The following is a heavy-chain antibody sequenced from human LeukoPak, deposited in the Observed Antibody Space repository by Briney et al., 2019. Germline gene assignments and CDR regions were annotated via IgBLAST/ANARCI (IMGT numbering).Heavy chain of an antibody. CDR2: IYYSGST. V-gene: IGHV4-39*07. J-gene: IGHJ6*03. Sequence: SETLSLTCTVSSGSISTSNYYWGWIRQPPGKGLEWIGSIYYSGSTYYNPSLKSRVTISVDTSKNQFSLKLSSVTAADTAVYYCARDWRKGYYYYYYYMDVWGKGTTVTVSS. CDR1: SGSISTSNYY. CDR3: ARDWRKGYYYYYYYMDV.